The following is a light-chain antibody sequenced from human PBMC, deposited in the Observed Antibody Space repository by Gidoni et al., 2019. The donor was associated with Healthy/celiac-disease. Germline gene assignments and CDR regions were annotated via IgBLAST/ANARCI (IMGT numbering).Light chain of an antibody. Sequence: EIVLTQSPATLSLSPGERATLSCRASQSVSSYLAWYQQKPGQAPRLLIYDASNRATGIPARFSGSGSGTDFTLTISSLEPEDFAGYYCQQRSNWLSFXXXTRLEIK. J-gene: IGKJ5*01. CDR3: QQRSNWLS. CDR1: QSVSSY. V-gene: IGKV3-11*01. CDR2: DAS.